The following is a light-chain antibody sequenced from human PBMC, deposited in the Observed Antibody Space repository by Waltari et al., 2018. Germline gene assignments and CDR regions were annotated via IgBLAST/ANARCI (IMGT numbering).Light chain of an antibody. CDR1: QSISSS. CDR2: VAS. Sequence: IQMTQSPSSLSASVGDRVTITCRASQSISSSLNWYQQIPGKAPTLLIYVASTLRSGVPSRFSGSGSGTDFSITISSLQPEDFATYYCQQSYTTAFTFGQGTKLEIK. J-gene: IGKJ2*01. CDR3: QQSYTTAFT. V-gene: IGKV1-39*01.